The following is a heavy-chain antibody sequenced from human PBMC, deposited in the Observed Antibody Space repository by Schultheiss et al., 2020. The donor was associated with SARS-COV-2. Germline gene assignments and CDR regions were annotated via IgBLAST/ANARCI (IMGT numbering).Heavy chain of an antibody. V-gene: IGHV3-33*08. J-gene: IGHJ6*02. D-gene: IGHD3-3*01. CDR1: GFTFSSYS. CDR3: ARDASLLVYYYYGMDV. CDR2: IWYDGSNK. Sequence: GGSLRLSCAASGFTFSSYSIHWVRQAPGKGLEWVAIIWYDGSNKYYADSVKGRFTISRDNAKNSLYLQMNSLRAEDTAVYYCARDASLLVYYYYGMDVWGQGTTVTVSS.